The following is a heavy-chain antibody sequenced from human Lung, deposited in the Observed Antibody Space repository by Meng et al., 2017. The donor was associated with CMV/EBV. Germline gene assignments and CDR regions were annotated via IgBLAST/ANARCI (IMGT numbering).Heavy chain of an antibody. J-gene: IGHJ6*02. V-gene: IGHV1-2*02. Sequence: ASXXVSXKASGYTFTGYYMHWVRQAPGQGLEWMGWINPNSGGTNYAQKFQGRVTMTRDTSISTAYMELSRLRSDDTAVYYCARACSSTSCYPYYYYYYGMDVXGQGXTVTVSS. CDR1: GYTFTGYY. CDR3: ARACSSTSCYPYYYYYYGMDV. D-gene: IGHD2-2*01. CDR2: INPNSGGT.